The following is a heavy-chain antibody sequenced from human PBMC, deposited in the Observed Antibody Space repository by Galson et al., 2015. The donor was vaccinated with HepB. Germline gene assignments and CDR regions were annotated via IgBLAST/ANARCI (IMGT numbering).Heavy chain of an antibody. D-gene: IGHD5-24*01. V-gene: IGHV1-2*02. CDR2: INLNSGGT. Sequence: VKVSCKASGYIFTGYYMNWVRQAPGQGLEWMGWINLNSGGTNYAQKFQGRVTMTRVTSISTVYMDLSRLRSDDTAVYYCAATIATTGQFDYWGRGTLVTVSS. CDR3: AATIATTGQFDY. J-gene: IGHJ4*02. CDR1: GYIFTGYY.